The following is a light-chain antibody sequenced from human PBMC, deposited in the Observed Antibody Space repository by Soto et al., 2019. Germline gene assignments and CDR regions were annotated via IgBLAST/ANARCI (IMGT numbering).Light chain of an antibody. V-gene: IGLV2-11*01. Sequence: QSVLTQPASVSGSPGQSITISCIGTRSDIGGYNYVSWHQQHPGKAPKLMIYDLNKRPSGVPDRFSGSKSGNTASLTISGLQAEDEAAYYCCSYAGTYPFVVFGGGTKVTVL. CDR2: DLN. CDR3: CSYAGTYPFVV. J-gene: IGLJ2*01. CDR1: RSDIGGYNY.